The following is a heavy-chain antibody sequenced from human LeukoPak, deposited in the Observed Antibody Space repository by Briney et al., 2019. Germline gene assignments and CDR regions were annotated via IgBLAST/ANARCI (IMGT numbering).Heavy chain of an antibody. D-gene: IGHD3-16*01. CDR3: ARSLDTFDDY. V-gene: IGHV4-61*02. CDR2: IYTRGST. Sequence: SQTLSLTCTVSGGSISSGSYYGSWIRQPAGKGLEWSGRIYTRGSTNYNPSLKSRVTISVDTSKNQFSLKLSSVTAADTAVYYCARSLDTFDDYWGQGTLVTVSS. CDR1: GGSISSGSYY. J-gene: IGHJ4*02.